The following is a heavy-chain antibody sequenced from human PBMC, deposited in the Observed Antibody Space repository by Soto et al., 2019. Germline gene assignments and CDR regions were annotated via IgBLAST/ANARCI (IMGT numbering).Heavy chain of an antibody. CDR2: ISAYNGNT. D-gene: IGHD3-22*01. J-gene: IGHJ4*02. CDR1: GYTFTSYG. CDR3: ARKFGYYYDSSCPSSIYYFDY. Sequence: QVQLVQSGAEVKKPGASVKVSCKASGYTFTSYGISWVRQAPGQGLEWMGWISAYNGNTNYAQKLQGRVTMTTDTSTSTAYMELRSLRADDTAVYYCARKFGYYYDSSCPSSIYYFDYWGQGTLVTVSS. V-gene: IGHV1-18*01.